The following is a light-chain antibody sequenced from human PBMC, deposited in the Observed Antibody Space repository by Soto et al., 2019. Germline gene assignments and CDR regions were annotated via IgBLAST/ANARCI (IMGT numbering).Light chain of an antibody. Sequence: SYELTQPPSVSVAPEKTARLTCGGDNIGSKRVHWYRQKPGQAPVLVIYYDSVRPSGIPERFSGSNSGNTATLTINRVEAADEADYYCQVWDITPDHYVFGTGTKVTVL. CDR1: NIGSKR. J-gene: IGLJ1*01. V-gene: IGLV3-21*04. CDR3: QVWDITPDHYV. CDR2: YDS.